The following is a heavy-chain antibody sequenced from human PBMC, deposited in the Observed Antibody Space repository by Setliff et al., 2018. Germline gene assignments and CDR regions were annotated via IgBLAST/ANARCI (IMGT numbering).Heavy chain of an antibody. CDR2: IHHSGIT. V-gene: IGHV4-34*01. Sequence: SETLSLTCAVYGGSFSGYYWGWIRQPPGKGLELIGYIHHSGITYYNPSLKSRVTISADTSKNQFSLTLTSVTATDTAVYYCARHFSSSWYFDYWGQGTQVTVSS. D-gene: IGHD6-13*01. J-gene: IGHJ4*02. CDR3: ARHFSSSWYFDY. CDR1: GGSFSGYY.